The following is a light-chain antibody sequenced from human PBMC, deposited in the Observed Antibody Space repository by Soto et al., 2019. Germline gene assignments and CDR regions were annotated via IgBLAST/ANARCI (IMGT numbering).Light chain of an antibody. J-gene: IGKJ1*01. CDR2: GAS. V-gene: IGKV3-15*01. CDR3: QEYSKWPSRT. Sequence: EIVMTQSPATLSVSPGERATLSCRASQSVRINLAWYQQKNGQAPRLLVYGASTRASGIPDRFSGSGSGTEFTLTISSLQSEDFAVYYCQEYSKWPSRTFGPGTKVDI. CDR1: QSVRIN.